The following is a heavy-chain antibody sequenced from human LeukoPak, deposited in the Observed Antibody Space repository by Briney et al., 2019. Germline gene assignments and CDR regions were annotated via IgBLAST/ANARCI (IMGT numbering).Heavy chain of an antibody. V-gene: IGHV1-69*13. CDR3: ARDSSEFRSLLFH. J-gene: IGHJ1*01. D-gene: IGHD1-14*01. CDR2: ITPMFGTS. Sequence: PVKVSCKASGGISSRHTISWVRQSPGQGLEWMGGITPMFGTSNYAQKFQGRVTITADESTSTAYMELSSLRSEDTAVYYCARDSSEFRSLLFHWGQGTLVTVSS. CDR1: GGISSRHT.